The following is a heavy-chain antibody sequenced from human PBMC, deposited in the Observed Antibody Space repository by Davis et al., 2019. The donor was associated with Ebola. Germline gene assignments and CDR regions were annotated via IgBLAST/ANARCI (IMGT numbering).Heavy chain of an antibody. J-gene: IGHJ4*02. CDR2: IYYSGST. Sequence: SETLSLTCAVSGGSISSGGYYWSWIRQHPGKGLEWIGYIYYSGSTYYNPSLKSRVTISVDTSKNQFSLQLNSVTPEDTAAYYCARDVDTAMVLANWGQGTLVTVSS. V-gene: IGHV4-31*11. CDR1: GGSISSGGYY. CDR3: ARDVDTAMVLAN. D-gene: IGHD5-18*01.